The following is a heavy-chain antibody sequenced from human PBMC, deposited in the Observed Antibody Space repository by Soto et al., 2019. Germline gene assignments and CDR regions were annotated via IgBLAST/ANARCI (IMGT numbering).Heavy chain of an antibody. CDR3: ARSYCSSTSCFSTDYGMDV. D-gene: IGHD2-2*01. Sequence: SETLSLTCTVSGGSISSGGYYWSWIRQHPGKGLEWIGYIYYSGSTYYNPSLKSRVTISVDTSKNQFSLKLSSVTAADTAVYYCARSYCSSTSCFSTDYGMDVWGQGTTVTVSS. V-gene: IGHV4-31*03. CDR2: IYYSGST. CDR1: GGSISSGGYY. J-gene: IGHJ6*02.